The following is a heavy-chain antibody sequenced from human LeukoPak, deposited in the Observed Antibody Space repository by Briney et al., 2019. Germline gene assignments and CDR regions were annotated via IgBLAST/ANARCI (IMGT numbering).Heavy chain of an antibody. CDR2: ISSSGSTR. V-gene: IGHV3-48*04. D-gene: IGHD1-26*01. Sequence: GGSLRLSCAASGFTFSSYAMHWVRQAPGKGLEWVSHISSSGSTRYYADSVKGRFTISRDNAKNSLYLQMNSLRAEDTAVYYCARAPRFRLVGVPKGPFDPWGQGTLVTVSS. CDR3: ARAPRFRLVGVPKGPFDP. J-gene: IGHJ5*02. CDR1: GFTFSSYA.